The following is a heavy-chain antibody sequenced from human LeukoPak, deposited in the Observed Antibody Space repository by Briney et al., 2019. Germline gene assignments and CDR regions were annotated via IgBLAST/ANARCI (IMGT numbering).Heavy chain of an antibody. Sequence: PGGSLRLSCAASGFTFSSYAMHWVRQAPGKGLEYVSAISSNGGSTYYANSVKGRFTISRDNSKNTLYLQMGSLRAEDMAVYYCARSDSSVEMATINWGQGTLSPSPQ. J-gene: IGHJ4*02. CDR3: ARSDSSVEMATIN. D-gene: IGHD5-24*01. CDR2: ISSNGGST. V-gene: IGHV3-64*01. CDR1: GFTFSSYA.